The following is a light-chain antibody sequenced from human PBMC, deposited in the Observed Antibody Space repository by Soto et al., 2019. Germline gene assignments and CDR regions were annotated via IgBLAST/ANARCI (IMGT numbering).Light chain of an antibody. CDR1: QSISRY. J-gene: IGKJ1*01. CDR3: QQYGSSPPT. V-gene: IGKV3-20*01. Sequence: IVWPQSTGTLSVSDGSRATISCQASQSISRYLAWSQQKPGQGPRLLIYGASSRATGTPDRCSGSGSGTDFTLTSNRLEPEDFALYYCQQYGSSPPTFGQGTKVDIK. CDR2: GAS.